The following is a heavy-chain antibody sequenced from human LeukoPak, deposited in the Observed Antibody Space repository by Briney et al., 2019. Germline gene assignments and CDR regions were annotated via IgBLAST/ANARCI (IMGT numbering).Heavy chain of an antibody. CDR3: AREDYSFHDAFDI. CDR2: IYYSGST. CDR1: GGSIGSGDYY. V-gene: IGHV4-61*08. Sequence: SETLSLTCTVSGGSIGSGDYYWSWIRQPPGKGLEWVGYIYYSGSTNYNPSLKSRVTISVDTSKNQFSLKLSPVTAADTAVYYCAREDYSFHDAFDIWGQGTMVTVSS. D-gene: IGHD3-16*01. J-gene: IGHJ3*02.